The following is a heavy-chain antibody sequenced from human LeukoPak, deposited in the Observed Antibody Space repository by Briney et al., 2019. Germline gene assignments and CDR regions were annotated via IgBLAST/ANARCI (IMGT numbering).Heavy chain of an antibody. D-gene: IGHD1-26*01. V-gene: IGHV1-46*01. CDR1: GYIFTSYY. Sequence: GASVKVSCKASGYIFTSYYMHWVRQAPGQGLEWMGIINPIGVTTTYAQKFQGRVTMTRVTSTSTVYMELSSLRSEDTAMYYCARGKWEAPLDYWGQGTLVTVSS. CDR3: ARGKWEAPLDY. J-gene: IGHJ4*02. CDR2: INPIGVTT.